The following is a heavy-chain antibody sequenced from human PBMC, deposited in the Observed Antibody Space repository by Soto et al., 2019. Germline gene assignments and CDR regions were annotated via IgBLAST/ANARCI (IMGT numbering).Heavy chain of an antibody. D-gene: IGHD2-21*01. V-gene: IGHV1-46*03. CDR2: INPSGGST. CDR1: GYTFTSYY. Sequence: QVQLVQSGAEVKKPGASVKVSCKASGYTFTSYYMHWVRQAPGQGLEWMGIINPSGGSTSYAQKFQGRVTMTRETSTSTVYMELSSLRSEDTAVYYCARAIARDCFDYWGQGTLVTVSS. CDR3: ARAIARDCFDY. J-gene: IGHJ4*02.